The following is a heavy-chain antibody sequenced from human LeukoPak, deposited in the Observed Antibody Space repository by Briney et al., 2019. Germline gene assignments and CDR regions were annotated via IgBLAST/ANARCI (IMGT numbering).Heavy chain of an antibody. CDR1: GYRFTSYS. CDR2: VDAGSDNR. CDR3: ARVTTVTFFDY. V-gene: IGHV1-3*01. J-gene: IGHJ4*02. D-gene: IGHD4-17*01. Sequence: ASVKVSCKASGYRFTSYSIHWVRQAPGQRLEWMGSVDAGSDNRKYSQKFQGRVTITSDTSASTAYMELSSLRSEDTAVYYCARVTTVTFFDYWGQGTLVTVSS.